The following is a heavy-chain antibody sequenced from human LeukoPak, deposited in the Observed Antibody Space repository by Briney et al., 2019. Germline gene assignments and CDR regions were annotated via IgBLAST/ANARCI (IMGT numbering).Heavy chain of an antibody. CDR3: ATSDYYDESGHPSSFEY. Sequence: GGALRLSRAASGFPFSSYAMSWVRQPPGRGLEWVSGVSGSGDTSYYADSLSGRFTLSRENSKKTLYVPTNSLRAEDAPVYYLATSDYYDESGHPSSFEYWGQGTLVTVSS. D-gene: IGHD3-16*01. V-gene: IGHV3-23*01. J-gene: IGHJ4*02. CDR2: VSGSGDTS. CDR1: GFPFSSYA.